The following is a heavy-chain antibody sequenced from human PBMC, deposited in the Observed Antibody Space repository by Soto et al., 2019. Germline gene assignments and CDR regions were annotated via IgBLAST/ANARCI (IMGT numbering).Heavy chain of an antibody. D-gene: IGHD2-2*01. Sequence: GGSLRLSCAASGFTFSSYWMSWVRQAPGKGLEWVANIKQDGSEKYYVDSVKGRFTISRDNAKNSLYLQMNSLRAEDTAVYYCARDFIVVVPAARGLGYYYGMDVWGQGTTVTVS. CDR1: GFTFSSYW. J-gene: IGHJ6*02. V-gene: IGHV3-7*05. CDR3: ARDFIVVVPAARGLGYYYGMDV. CDR2: IKQDGSEK.